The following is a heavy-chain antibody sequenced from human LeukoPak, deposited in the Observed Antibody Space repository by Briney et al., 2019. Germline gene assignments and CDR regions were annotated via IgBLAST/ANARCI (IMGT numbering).Heavy chain of an antibody. CDR2: IRYDGSNK. V-gene: IGHV3-30*02. D-gene: IGHD2-15*01. CDR1: GFTFSSYG. CDR3: AKVMPPGRIRFYSYYMDV. Sequence: PGGSLRLSCAASGFTFSSYGMHWVRQAPCKGLEWVAFIRYDGSNKYYTDSVKGRFTISRDKSKNTLSLQMNGLRVEDTAVYYCAKVMPPGRIRFYSYYMDVWGKGTTVSVS. J-gene: IGHJ6*03.